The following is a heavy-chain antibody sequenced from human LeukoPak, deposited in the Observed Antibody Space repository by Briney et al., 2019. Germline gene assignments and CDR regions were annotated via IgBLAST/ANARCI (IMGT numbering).Heavy chain of an antibody. CDR2: IRSSSDTV. V-gene: IGHV3-48*01. Sequence: GGSLRLSCAASGFTFSSYSMNWVRQAPGKGLEWVSYIRSSSDTVYYADSVKGRFTISSDNAENSLYLQMNSLRADDTAVYYCVRDKGYAFDFWGQGTMVTVSS. CDR1: GFTFSSYS. J-gene: IGHJ3*01. CDR3: VRDKGYAFDF.